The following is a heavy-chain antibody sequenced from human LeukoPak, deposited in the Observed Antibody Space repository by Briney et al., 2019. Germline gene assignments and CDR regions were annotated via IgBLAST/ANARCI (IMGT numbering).Heavy chain of an antibody. D-gene: IGHD6-13*01. V-gene: IGHV4-34*01. CDR2: INHSGST. J-gene: IGHJ4*02. CDR1: GGSFSGYY. CDR3: ARDPSWYVGKAFDY. Sequence: SETLSLTCAVYGGSFSGYYRSWIRQPPGKGLEWIGEINHSGSTNYNPSLKSRVTISVDTSKNQFSLKLSSVTAADTAVYYCARDPSWYVGKAFDYWGQGTLVTVSS.